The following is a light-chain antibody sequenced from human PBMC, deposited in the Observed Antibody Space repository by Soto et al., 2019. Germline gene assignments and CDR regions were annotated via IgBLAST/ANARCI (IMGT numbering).Light chain of an antibody. V-gene: IGKV1-5*01. J-gene: IGKJ1*01. CDR1: QRITGW. CDR3: QQYDSQST. Sequence: DIQMTQSPSTLSASVGDRVTITCRASQRITGWLAWYQQKPGKAPQLLIYDASSLESGLPSRFSGSGSGTEFNLTISNLHADDFANYYCQQYDSQSTFGQGTRVEIK. CDR2: DAS.